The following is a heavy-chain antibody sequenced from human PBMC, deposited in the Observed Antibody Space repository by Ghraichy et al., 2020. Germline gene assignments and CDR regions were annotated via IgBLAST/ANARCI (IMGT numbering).Heavy chain of an antibody. CDR3: AREQSSGYYRKYYFDY. J-gene: IGHJ4*02. V-gene: IGHV4-34*01. Sequence: SETLSLTCAVYGGSFSGYYWSWIRQPPGKGLEWIGEINHSGSTNYNPSLKSRVTISVDTSKNQFSLKLSSVTAADTAVYYCAREQSSGYYRKYYFDYWGQGTLVTVSS. CDR1: GGSFSGYY. CDR2: INHSGST. D-gene: IGHD3-22*01.